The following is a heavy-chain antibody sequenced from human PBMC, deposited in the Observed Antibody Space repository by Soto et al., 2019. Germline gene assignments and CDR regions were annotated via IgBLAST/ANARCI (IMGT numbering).Heavy chain of an antibody. CDR3: AKEGRFLEWLLYQTDAFDI. V-gene: IGHV3-23*01. Sequence: GGSLRLSCAASGFTFSSYAMSWVRQAPGKGLEWVSAISGSGGSTHYAHSVKGRFTISRDNSKNTLYLQMNSLRAEDTAVYYCAKEGRFLEWLLYQTDAFDIWGQGTMVTVSS. D-gene: IGHD3-3*01. J-gene: IGHJ3*02. CDR2: ISGSGGST. CDR1: GFTFSSYA.